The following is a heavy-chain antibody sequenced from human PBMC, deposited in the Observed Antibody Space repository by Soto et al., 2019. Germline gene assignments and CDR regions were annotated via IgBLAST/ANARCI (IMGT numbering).Heavy chain of an antibody. CDR2: VDYSGST. V-gene: IGHV4-61*01. J-gene: IGHJ3*02. D-gene: IGHD1-26*01. CDR3: ATPDPRWLVRDEAFDI. CDR1: GGSVTSGSYY. Sequence: QVQLQESGPGLVKPSETLSLTCTVSGGSVTSGSYYWTWIRQPPGKGLEWIGYVDYSGSTNYNPSRKIRVTISLDTSKNQCSLKLSSVTAAATAVYYCATPDPRWLVRDEAFDIWGQGTMVTVSS.